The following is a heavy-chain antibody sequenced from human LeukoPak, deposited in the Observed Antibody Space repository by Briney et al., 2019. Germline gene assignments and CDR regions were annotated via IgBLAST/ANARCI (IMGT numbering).Heavy chain of an antibody. V-gene: IGHV3-23*01. CDR3: AKTRGTITDYYYYYMDV. Sequence: GGSLRLSCAAYGFTFSSYAMSWVRQAPGKGLEWVSVISGSGGSTYYADSVKGRFTISRDNSKNTLYLQMNSLRAEDTAVYYCAKTRGTITDYYYYYMDVWGKGTTVTVSS. D-gene: IGHD1-14*01. CDR2: ISGSGGST. CDR1: GFTFSSYA. J-gene: IGHJ6*03.